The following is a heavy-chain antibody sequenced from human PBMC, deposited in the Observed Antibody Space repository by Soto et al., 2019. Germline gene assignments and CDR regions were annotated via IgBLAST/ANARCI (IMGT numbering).Heavy chain of an antibody. CDR3: ARARRGRWHDLDY. J-gene: IGHJ4*02. Sequence: GGSLLVACATYVSTFNSQGMHWVRQAPGKGLEWVAVAWYDGRKEYYADFVNGRFTISIDNYRNTVYVQLNSLRAEDTAVYYCARARRGRWHDLDYWGQGTQVTGSS. D-gene: IGHD2-15*01. CDR2: AWYDGRKE. CDR1: VSTFNSQG. V-gene: IGHV3-33*01.